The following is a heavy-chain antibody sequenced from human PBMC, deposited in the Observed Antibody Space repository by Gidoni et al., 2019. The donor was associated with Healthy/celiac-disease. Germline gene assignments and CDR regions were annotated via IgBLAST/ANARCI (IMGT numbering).Heavy chain of an antibody. J-gene: IGHJ3*02. CDR2: ISAYNGNT. Sequence: QVQLVQSGAEVKKPGASVKVSCKASGYTFTSYGISLVRQAPGQGPEWMGWISAYNGNTNYAQKLQGRVTMTTDTSTSTAYMELRSLRSDDTAVYYCARFREHNGYYDSSGAFDIWGQVTMVTVSS. CDR1: GYTFTSYG. V-gene: IGHV1-18*04. CDR3: ARFREHNGYYDSSGAFDI. D-gene: IGHD3-22*01.